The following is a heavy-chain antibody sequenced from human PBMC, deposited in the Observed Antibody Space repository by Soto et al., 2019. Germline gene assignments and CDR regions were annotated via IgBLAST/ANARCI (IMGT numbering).Heavy chain of an antibody. J-gene: IGHJ4*02. CDR2: ISYDGSNK. D-gene: IGHD3-3*01. Sequence: QVQPVESGGGVVQPGRSLRLSCAASGFTFSSYAMHWVRQAPGKGLEWVAVISYDGSNKYYVDSVKGRFSISRDNSTNTLYLQMNSLRAEDTAVYYCAREIERLLGYWGQGTLVTVSS. V-gene: IGHV3-30-3*01. CDR3: AREIERLLGY. CDR1: GFTFSSYA.